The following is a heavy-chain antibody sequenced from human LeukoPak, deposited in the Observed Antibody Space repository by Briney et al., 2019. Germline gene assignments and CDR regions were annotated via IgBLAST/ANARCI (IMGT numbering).Heavy chain of an antibody. D-gene: IGHD3-10*01. CDR1: GFTFSSYG. CDR2: IYRDGST. Sequence: GGSLRLSCVASGFTFSSYGMHWVRQAPGKGLEWVSSIYRDGSTYYADSVKGRFTISRDNSKNTVYLQMNSLRAEDTAVYYCARDQGLGHYFDSWGQGTLVTVSS. CDR3: ARDQGLGHYFDS. J-gene: IGHJ4*02. V-gene: IGHV3-NL1*01.